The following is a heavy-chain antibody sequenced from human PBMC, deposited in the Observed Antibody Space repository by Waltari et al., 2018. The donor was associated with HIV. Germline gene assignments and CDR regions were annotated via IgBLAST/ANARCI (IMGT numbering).Heavy chain of an antibody. D-gene: IGHD2-8*01. CDR3: ARRPHGHFDY. CDR2: IYTSGTT. CDR1: GGSISSGNYY. Sequence: QVQLQESGPGLVKPSQTLSLTCTVSGGSISSGNYYWSWIRQPAGKGLEWLGRIYTSGTTYYNPSLKSRVTISVDTSKNHFSLKLTSVTAADTAVYYCARRPHGHFDYWGQGTLVTVSS. V-gene: IGHV4-61*02. J-gene: IGHJ4*02.